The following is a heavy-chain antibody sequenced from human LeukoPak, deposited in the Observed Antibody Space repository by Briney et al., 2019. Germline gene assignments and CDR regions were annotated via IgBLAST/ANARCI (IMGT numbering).Heavy chain of an antibody. CDR1: GFSFSGYS. CDR2: ISSASSYI. V-gene: IGHV3-21*01. D-gene: IGHD6-13*01. CDR3: ARDGRSTWYEDS. J-gene: IGHJ4*02. Sequence: GGSLRLSCAASGFSFSGYSMNWVRQAPGKGLEWVSSISSASSYIYYADSVKGRFTISRDNAKNSLFLQMNNLRAEDAAVYFCARDGRSTWYEDSWGQGTLVTVSS.